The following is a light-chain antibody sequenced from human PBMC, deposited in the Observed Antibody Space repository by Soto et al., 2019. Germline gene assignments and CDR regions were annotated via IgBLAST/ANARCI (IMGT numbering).Light chain of an antibody. CDR1: SINVGAYNY. J-gene: IGLJ2*01. CDR2: EVS. V-gene: IGLV2-14*01. CDR3: SSYTSSNTLV. Sequence: QSALTQPASVSGSPGQPTTISGTETSINVGAYNYVSWYQQHPGKAPKLMIFEVSDRPSGVSNRFSGSKSGNTASLTISGLQAEDEADYYCSSYTSSNTLVFGGGTKVTVL.